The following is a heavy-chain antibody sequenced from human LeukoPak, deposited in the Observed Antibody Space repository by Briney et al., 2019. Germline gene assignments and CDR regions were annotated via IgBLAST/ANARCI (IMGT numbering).Heavy chain of an antibody. V-gene: IGHV3-43D*04. J-gene: IGHJ6*03. D-gene: IGHD1-26*01. Sequence: PGGSLRLSCAASGFTFDDYAMHWVRQAPGKGLEWVSFISWDGGTTYYADSVKGRFTISRDNSKNSLYLQMNSPRAEDTALYFCAKDVKVGSHWGYYMDVWGKGTTVTVSS. CDR2: ISWDGGTT. CDR3: AKDVKVGSHWGYYMDV. CDR1: GFTFDDYA.